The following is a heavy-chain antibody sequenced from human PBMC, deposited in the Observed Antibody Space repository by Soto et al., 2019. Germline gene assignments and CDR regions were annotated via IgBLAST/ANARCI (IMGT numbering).Heavy chain of an antibody. CDR3: ARDKITGLFDY. CDR2: FYHSGST. Sequence: SETLSLTCAVYGESLNYFYWSWIRQAPGKGLEWIGEFYHSGSTNYNPSLKSRVTISVDTSKNQFSLKLTSVTAADTAVYYCARDKITGLFDYWGQGTLVTVSS. V-gene: IGHV4-34*01. D-gene: IGHD2-8*02. CDR1: GESLNYFY. J-gene: IGHJ4*02.